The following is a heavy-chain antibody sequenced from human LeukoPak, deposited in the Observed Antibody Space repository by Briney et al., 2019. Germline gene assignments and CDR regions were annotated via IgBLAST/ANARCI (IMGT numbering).Heavy chain of an antibody. CDR3: ATIGLPDYGDYVGGSLWLGYFDY. Sequence: ASVKVSCKVSGYTLTELSMHWVRQAPGKGLEWMGGFDPEDGETIYAQKFQGRVTMTEDTSTDTAYMELNSLRSEDTAVYYCATIGLPDYGDYVGGSLWLGYFDYWGQGTLVTVSS. V-gene: IGHV1-24*01. CDR2: FDPEDGET. J-gene: IGHJ4*02. CDR1: GYTLTELS. D-gene: IGHD4-17*01.